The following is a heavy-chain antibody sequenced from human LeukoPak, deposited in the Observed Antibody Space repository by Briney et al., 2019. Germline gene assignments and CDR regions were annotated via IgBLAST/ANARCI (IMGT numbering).Heavy chain of an antibody. CDR3: ARGGGRLGITMIVVVTSFDY. V-gene: IGHV1-2*02. J-gene: IGHJ4*02. CDR1: GDTFTGYY. D-gene: IGHD3-22*01. CDR2: INPNSGGT. Sequence: GASVKVSCKASGDTFTGYYMHWVRQAPGQGLEWMGWINPNSGGTNYAQKFQGRVTMTRDTSISTAYMELSRLRSDDTAVYYCARGGGRLGITMIVVVTSFDYWGQGTLVTVSS.